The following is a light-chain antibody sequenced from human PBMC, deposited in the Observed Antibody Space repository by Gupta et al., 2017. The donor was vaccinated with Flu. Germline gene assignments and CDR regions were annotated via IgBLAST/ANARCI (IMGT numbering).Light chain of an antibody. V-gene: IGLV2-14*01. CDR3: TSCKSTRTCEV. CDR1: RPDAARSNY. Sequence: QSARTRPAPLSPSLGHSSTVSCTGTRPDAARSNYVPWYQKRPGTAPKLIMYDDSYRPSGVPRRFSGSKSGNTASLTINGLEAEDEADYYCTSCKSTRTCEVFGGGTKLTVL. J-gene: IGLJ3*02. CDR2: DDS.